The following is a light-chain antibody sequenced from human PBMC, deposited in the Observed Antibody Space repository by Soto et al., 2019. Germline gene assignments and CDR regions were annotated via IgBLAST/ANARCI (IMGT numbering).Light chain of an antibody. J-gene: IGKJ1*01. Sequence: PGERATLSCRASQSVSSSYLAWYQQKPGQAPRLLIHGASNRATGIPDRFSGSGSGTDFTLTISSLEPEDFAVYYCQQYGSSGTFGQGTKVDIK. CDR3: QQYGSSGT. CDR2: GAS. V-gene: IGKV3-20*01. CDR1: QSVSSSY.